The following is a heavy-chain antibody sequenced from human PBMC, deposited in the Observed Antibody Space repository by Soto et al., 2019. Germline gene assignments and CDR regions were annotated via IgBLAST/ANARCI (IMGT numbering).Heavy chain of an antibody. CDR3: ARGHYSSGDSFSDY. D-gene: IGHD6-19*01. Sequence: QTESLTCASSVDSVSSYSSAWNWIRQSPSRGLEWLGRTYYRSKWYNDYAVSVKSRITINPDTSKNQFSLQLNSVTPEDTALYYCARGHYSSGDSFSDYLVQRTLVPGSS. V-gene: IGHV6-1*01. CDR1: VDSVSSYSSA. J-gene: IGHJ4*02. CDR2: TYYRSKWYN.